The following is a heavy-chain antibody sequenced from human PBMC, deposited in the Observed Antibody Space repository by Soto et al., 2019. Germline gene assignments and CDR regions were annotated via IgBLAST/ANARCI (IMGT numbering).Heavy chain of an antibody. CDR1: GFAFSSYS. J-gene: IGHJ5*02. Sequence: GGSLRLSCAPSGFAFSSYSMNWVRQAPGKGLEWVSSISSSSSYIYYADSVKGRFTISRDNAKISLYLQMNSLRAEDTAVYYCAREKSQYYYDSSGFNWFDPWGQGTLVTVSS. CDR3: AREKSQYYYDSSGFNWFDP. CDR2: ISSSSSYI. D-gene: IGHD3-22*01. V-gene: IGHV3-21*01.